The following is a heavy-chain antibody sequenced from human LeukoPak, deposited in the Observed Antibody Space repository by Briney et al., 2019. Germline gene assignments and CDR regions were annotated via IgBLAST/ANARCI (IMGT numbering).Heavy chain of an antibody. CDR2: FYYSGNT. J-gene: IGHJ4*02. Sequence: SETLSLTCTVSGGSISSYYWSWLRQPPGKGLEWIGYFYYSGNTNYNPSLKSRVTISEDTSKNQFSLRLSSVTAADTAVYYCGRARTLYSNYDYWGQGILVTVSS. V-gene: IGHV4-59*01. D-gene: IGHD4-11*01. CDR3: GRARTLYSNYDY. CDR1: GGSISSYY.